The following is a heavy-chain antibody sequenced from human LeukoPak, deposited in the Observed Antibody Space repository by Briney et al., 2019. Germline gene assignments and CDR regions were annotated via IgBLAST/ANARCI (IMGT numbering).Heavy chain of an antibody. J-gene: IGHJ3*02. V-gene: IGHV1-18*01. Sequence: GASVKVSCRASGYTFTTNGISWVRQAPGQGLEWMAWISPYNGDTRYVQELRGRVTVTTDTSTSTAYMELTSLRSDDTAVYYCARLRGGIYSSRDAFDIWGQGTMVTVSS. CDR2: ISPYNGDT. CDR3: ARLRGGIYSSRDAFDI. D-gene: IGHD6-19*01. CDR1: GYTFTTNG.